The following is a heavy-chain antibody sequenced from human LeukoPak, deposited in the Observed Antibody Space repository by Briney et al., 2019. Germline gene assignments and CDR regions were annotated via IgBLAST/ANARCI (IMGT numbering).Heavy chain of an antibody. V-gene: IGHV1-46*01. D-gene: IGHD6-13*01. J-gene: IGHJ6*02. Sequence: PVASVTVSCKASGYTFTSYYMHWVRQAPGQGLEWMGIINPSGGSTSYAQKFQGRVTMTRDTSTSTVYMELSSLRSEDTAVYYCARVLSYSSSWYVGYYYYGMDVWGQGTTVTVSS. CDR1: GYTFTSYY. CDR2: INPSGGST. CDR3: ARVLSYSSSWYVGYYYYGMDV.